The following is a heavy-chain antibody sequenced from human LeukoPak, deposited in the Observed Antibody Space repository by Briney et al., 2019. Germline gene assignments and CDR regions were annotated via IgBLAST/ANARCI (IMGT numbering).Heavy chain of an antibody. V-gene: IGHV3-74*01. CDR3: AKGVPLTLFDY. J-gene: IGHJ4*02. D-gene: IGHD3-9*01. CDR2: INSDGSST. CDR1: GFTFSSYW. Sequence: SGGSLRLSCAASGFTFSSYWMHWVRQAPGKGLVWVSRINSDGSSTSYADSVKGRFTISRDNAKNTLYLQMNSLRAEDTAVYYCAKGVPLTLFDYWGQGTLVTVSS.